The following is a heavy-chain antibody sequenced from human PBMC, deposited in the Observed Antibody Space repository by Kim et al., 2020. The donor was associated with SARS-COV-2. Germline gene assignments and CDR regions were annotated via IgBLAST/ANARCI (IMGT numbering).Heavy chain of an antibody. CDR2: GRT. J-gene: IGHJ6*02. Sequence: GRTNYTPTLKSRVTISVDTSKNQFSLKLSSVTAADTAVYYCARGRRRMDVWGQGTTVTVSS. CDR3: ARGRRRMDV. V-gene: IGHV4-34*01.